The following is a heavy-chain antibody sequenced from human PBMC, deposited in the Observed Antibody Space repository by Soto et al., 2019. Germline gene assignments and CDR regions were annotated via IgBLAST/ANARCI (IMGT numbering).Heavy chain of an antibody. V-gene: IGHV1-69*13. D-gene: IGHD1-26*01. CDR3: ARVKWELLGGAFVI. J-gene: IGHJ3*02. CDR1: GGTFSSYA. Sequence: SVKVSCKASGGTFSSYAISWLRQAPGQGLEWMGGIIPIFGTANYAQKFQGRVTITADESTSTAYMELSSLRSEDTAVYYCARVKWELLGGAFVIWGQGTMVTVSS. CDR2: IIPIFGTA.